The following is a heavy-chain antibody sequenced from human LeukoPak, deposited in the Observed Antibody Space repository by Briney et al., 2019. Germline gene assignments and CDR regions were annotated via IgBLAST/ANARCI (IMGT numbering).Heavy chain of an antibody. D-gene: IGHD4-17*01. CDR2: IYTSGST. CDR1: GGSISSGSYY. J-gene: IGHJ3*02. V-gene: IGHV4-61*02. CDR3: ARVYGYYSDAFDI. Sequence: PSQTLSLTCTVSGGSISSGSYYWSWIRQPAGKGLEWIGRIYTSGSTNYNPSLKSRVTISVDTSKNQFSLKLSSVTAADTAVYYCARVYGYYSDAFDISGQGTMVTVSS.